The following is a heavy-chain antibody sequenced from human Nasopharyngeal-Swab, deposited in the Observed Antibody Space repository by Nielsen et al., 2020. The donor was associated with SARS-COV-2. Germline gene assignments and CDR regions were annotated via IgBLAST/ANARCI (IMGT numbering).Heavy chain of an antibody. CDR1: GASISNRTYY. J-gene: IGHJ4*02. CDR3: VRDESGDYLGLPFDS. CDR2: VFYTGT. V-gene: IGHV4-39*07. Sequence: SETLSLTCSVSGASISNRTYYWGWIRQSPEKVLQWIGTVFYTGTSYNPSLQSRVTISVDTSKNQFSLKLTSVTAADTAVYYCVRDESGDYLGLPFDSWGPGTLVTVSS. D-gene: IGHD4-17*01.